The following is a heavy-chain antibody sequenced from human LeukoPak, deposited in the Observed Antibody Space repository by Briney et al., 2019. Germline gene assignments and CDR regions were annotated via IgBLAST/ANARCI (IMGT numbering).Heavy chain of an antibody. Sequence: PSETLSLTCTVSGASISSSNWWTWVRQPPGEALEWIGEIYHAGSTKYNPSLKSRLTISVDKSNNSFSLSLTSVTAADTAFYYCARSVAVTGQFDFWGQGTLVTVS. CDR1: GASISSSNW. D-gene: IGHD6-19*01. CDR3: ARSVAVTGQFDF. V-gene: IGHV4-4*02. CDR2: IYHAGST. J-gene: IGHJ4*02.